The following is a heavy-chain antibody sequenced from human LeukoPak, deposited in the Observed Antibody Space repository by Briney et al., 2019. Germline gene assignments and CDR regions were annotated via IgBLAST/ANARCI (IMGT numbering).Heavy chain of an antibody. CDR2: IKQDGSER. J-gene: IGHJ4*02. V-gene: IGHV3-7*01. Sequence: PGGSLRLSCAASGFTLNGYWMSWVRQAPGRGLEWVANIKQDGSERYYVDSVKGRFTISRDNAKNSLYLPMDSLRAEDTAVYYCARAAHSSSAFWGQGTLVTVSS. CDR1: GFTLNGYW. CDR3: ARAAHSSSAF. D-gene: IGHD6-13*01.